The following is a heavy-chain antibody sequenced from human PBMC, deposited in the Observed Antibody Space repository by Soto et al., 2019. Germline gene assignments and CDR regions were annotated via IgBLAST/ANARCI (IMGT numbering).Heavy chain of an antibody. CDR3: ARGVATVVTSYLDY. V-gene: IGHV4-34*01. CDR2: INHSGST. Sequence: SETLSLTCAVYGGSFSGYYWSWIRQPPGKGLEWIGEINHSGSTNYNPSLKSRVTISVDTSKNQFSLKLSSVTAADTAVYYCARGVATVVTSYLDYWGQGTLVTVSS. D-gene: IGHD5-12*01. CDR1: GGSFSGYY. J-gene: IGHJ4*02.